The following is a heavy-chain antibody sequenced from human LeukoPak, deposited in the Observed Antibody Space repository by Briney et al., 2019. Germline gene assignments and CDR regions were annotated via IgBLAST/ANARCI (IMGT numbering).Heavy chain of an antibody. CDR1: GYTFTGYY. Sequence: GSVKVSCKASGYTFTGYYMHWVRQAPGQGLEWMGWINPSSGGTNYAQKFQGRVTMTRDTSISTAYMELSRLRSDDTAVYYCARVRVYCSGGSCYPNWFDPWGQGTLVTVSS. CDR2: INPSSGGT. J-gene: IGHJ5*02. V-gene: IGHV1-2*02. D-gene: IGHD2-15*01. CDR3: ARVRVYCSGGSCYPNWFDP.